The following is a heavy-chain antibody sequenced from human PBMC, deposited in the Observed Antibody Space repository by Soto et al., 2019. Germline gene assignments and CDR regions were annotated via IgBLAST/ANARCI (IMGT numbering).Heavy chain of an antibody. J-gene: IGHJ4*02. CDR2: IIPKLGSA. CDR1: GGGNLRDYR. V-gene: IGHV1-69*01. CDR3: ARGREGDNFAAVY. Sequence: QVQLVQSGAEVKEPGCSVKVSCKASGGGNLRDYRTTWVRRAPGQGLEWMGGIIPKLGSANYAQNFQGRVTITADESTKTVYMELRSLRSDDTAVYYCARGREGDNFAAVYWGQGTPVTVSS.